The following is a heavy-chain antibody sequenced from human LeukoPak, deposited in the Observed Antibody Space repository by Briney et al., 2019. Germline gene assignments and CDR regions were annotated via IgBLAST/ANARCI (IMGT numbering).Heavy chain of an antibody. CDR1: GFTFSSYA. D-gene: IGHD3-22*01. Sequence: GGSLRLSCAASGFTFSSYAMSWVRQASGKGLEWVSAISGSGGSTYYADTVKGRFTISRGNSKNTLYLQMNSLRAEDPAVYYCAKGPRHSSGYYYGDYFDYWGQGTLVTVSS. CDR2: ISGSGGST. J-gene: IGHJ4*02. CDR3: AKGPRHSSGYYYGDYFDY. V-gene: IGHV3-23*01.